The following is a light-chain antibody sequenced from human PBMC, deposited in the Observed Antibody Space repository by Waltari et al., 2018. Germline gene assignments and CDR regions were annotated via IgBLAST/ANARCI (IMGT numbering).Light chain of an antibody. V-gene: IGLV2-8*01. J-gene: IGLJ2*01. CDR2: EVT. CDR3: GSYADSSTFL. CDR1: SGDVGTYDY. Sequence: QSALTQPPSASGSPGQSVTISCTGTSGDVGTYDYVSWYQQYPGKPPRVLIYEVTKRPSGVPGRFSGSTSGNTASLTVAGLQAEDEASYYCGSYADSSTFLFGGGTKLTVL.